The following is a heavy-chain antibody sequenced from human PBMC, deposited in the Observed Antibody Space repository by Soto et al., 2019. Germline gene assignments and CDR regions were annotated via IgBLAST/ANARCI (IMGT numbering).Heavy chain of an antibody. V-gene: IGHV3-21*01. CDR1: GLTFSSYS. CDR2: ISSSSSYI. D-gene: IGHD3-22*01. CDR3: ARDARYYDSSGYSPHFDY. Sequence: EVQLVESGGGLVKPGGSLRLSCAASGLTFSSYSMNWVRQAPGKGLEWVSYISSSSSYIYYADSVKGRFTISRDNAKNSLYLQMNSLRAEDTAVYYCARDARYYDSSGYSPHFDYWGQGTLVTVSS. J-gene: IGHJ4*02.